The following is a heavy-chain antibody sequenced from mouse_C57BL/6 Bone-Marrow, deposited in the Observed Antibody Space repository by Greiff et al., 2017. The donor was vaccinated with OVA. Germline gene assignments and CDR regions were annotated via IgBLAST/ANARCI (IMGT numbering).Heavy chain of an antibody. CDR1: GFTFSSYA. J-gene: IGHJ3*01. Sequence: EVQLVESGGGLVKPGGSLKLSCAASGFTFSSYAMSWVRQTPEKRLEWVATISDGGSYTYYPDNVKGRFTISRDNAKNNLYLQMSHLKSEDTAMYYCASYLFAYWGQGTLVTVSA. CDR3: ASYLFAY. D-gene: IGHD5-5*01. CDR2: ISDGGSYT. V-gene: IGHV5-4*01.